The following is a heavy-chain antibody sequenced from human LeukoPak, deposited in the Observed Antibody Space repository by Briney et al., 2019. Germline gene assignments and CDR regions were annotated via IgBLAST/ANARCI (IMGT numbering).Heavy chain of an antibody. CDR2: IYYSGST. D-gene: IGHD3-22*01. V-gene: IGHV4-39*01. CDR3: ARRKGGYDSSGYSWVEDY. J-gene: IGHJ4*02. Sequence: SETLSLTCTVSGGSISSSSYYWGWIRQPPGKGLEWIGSIYYSGSTYYNPSLKSRVTISVDTSKNQFSLKLSSVTAADTAVCYCARRKGGYDSSGYSWVEDYWGQGTLVTVSS. CDR1: GGSISSSSYY.